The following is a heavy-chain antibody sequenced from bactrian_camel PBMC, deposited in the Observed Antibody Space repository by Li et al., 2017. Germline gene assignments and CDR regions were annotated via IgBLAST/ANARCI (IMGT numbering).Heavy chain of an antibody. Sequence: HVQLVESGGDSVQAGGSLRLSCATSGVTRTWMRMCWFRQAPGKEREGVARIYTGSGNTYYADSVKGRFTISQDNAKNTTYLQMNSLRPEDTAEYYCVRDLDYLAIYILAYWGQGTQVTVS. D-gene: IGHD5*01. CDR1: GVTRTWMR. CDR3: VRDLDYLAIYILAY. J-gene: IGHJ4*01. CDR2: IYTGSGNT. V-gene: IGHV3S1*01.